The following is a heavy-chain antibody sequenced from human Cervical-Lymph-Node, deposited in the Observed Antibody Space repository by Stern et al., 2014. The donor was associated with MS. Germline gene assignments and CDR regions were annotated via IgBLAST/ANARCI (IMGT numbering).Heavy chain of an antibody. CDR1: GGSISSYY. CDR2: IHYSGSD. Sequence: VQLQESGPGLVKPSETLSLTCSVSGGSISSYYWSWIRQPPGKGLEWIGYIHYSGSDNYNPSLRSRVTISLDTPKNQFSLNLSSVTAADTAVYYCARLWYSSSWYYFDFWGQGTLVTVSS. CDR3: ARLWYSSSWYYFDF. D-gene: IGHD6-13*01. V-gene: IGHV4-59*01. J-gene: IGHJ4*02.